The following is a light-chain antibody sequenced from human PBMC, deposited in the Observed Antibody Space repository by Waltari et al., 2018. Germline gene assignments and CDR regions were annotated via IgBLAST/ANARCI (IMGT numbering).Light chain of an antibody. CDR2: GAS. CDR3: QQYSSSPYS. CDR1: QSVSSY. Sequence: VILTQSPATLSLSPGERATLSCRASQSVSSYLAWYQQKPGQAPSLLIYGASSRATGIPDRFSGSGSGTEFTLTISSLEPEDFAAYYCQQYSSSPYSFGQGTKVEIK. V-gene: IGKV3-20*01. J-gene: IGKJ2*03.